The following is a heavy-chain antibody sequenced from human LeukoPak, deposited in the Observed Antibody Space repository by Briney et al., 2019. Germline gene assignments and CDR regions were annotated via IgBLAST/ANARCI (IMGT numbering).Heavy chain of an antibody. V-gene: IGHV4-4*07. CDR3: AKDRYGDSMGYHGVEGSFDY. D-gene: IGHD4-17*01. CDR2: IYTSGST. CDR1: GGSISSYY. J-gene: IGHJ4*02. Sequence: SETLSLTCTVSGGSISSYYWSWIRQPAGKGLEWVGHIYTSGSTNYNPSLKSRVTMSVDTSKNQFSLKLSSVTAADTAVYYCAKDRYGDSMGYHGVEGSFDYWGQGTLVTVSS.